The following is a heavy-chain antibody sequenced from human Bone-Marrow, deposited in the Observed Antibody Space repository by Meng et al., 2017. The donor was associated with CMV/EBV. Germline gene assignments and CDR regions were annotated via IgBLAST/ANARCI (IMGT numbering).Heavy chain of an antibody. CDR3: ARAPRAARSSYYFDY. CDR2: ISYDGSNK. V-gene: IGHV3-30*04. J-gene: IGHJ4*02. D-gene: IGHD6-6*01. Sequence: SCKASGGTFSSYTMHWVRQAPGKGLEWVAVISYDGSNKYYADSVKGRFTISRDNSKNTLYLQMNSLRAEDTAVYYCARAPRAARSSYYFDYWGQGTLVTVSS. CDR1: GGTFSSYT.